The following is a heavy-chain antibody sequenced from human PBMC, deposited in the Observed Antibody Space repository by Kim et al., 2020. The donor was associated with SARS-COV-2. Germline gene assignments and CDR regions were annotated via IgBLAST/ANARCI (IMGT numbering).Heavy chain of an antibody. CDR2: IIPFFGTA. CDR1: GGTFSSYA. J-gene: IGHJ5*02. V-gene: IGHV1-69*13. Sequence: SVKVSCKASGGTFSSYAISWVRQAPGQGLEWMGGIIPFFGTANYAQKFQGRVTITADESTSTAYMELSSLRSEDTAVYYCARGGDILTGSNWFDPWGQGTLVTVSS. D-gene: IGHD3-9*01. CDR3: ARGGDILTGSNWFDP.